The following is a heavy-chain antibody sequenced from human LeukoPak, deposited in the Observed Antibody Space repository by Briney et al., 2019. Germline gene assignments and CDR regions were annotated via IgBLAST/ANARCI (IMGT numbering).Heavy chain of an antibody. J-gene: IGHJ6*02. D-gene: IGHD5/OR15-5a*01. CDR2: ISWNSGSI. CDR1: GFTFDDYA. V-gene: IGHV3-9*01. Sequence: GRSLRLSCAASGFTFDDYAMHWVRQAPGKGLEWASGISWNSGSIGYADSVKGRFTISRDNAKNSLYLQMNSLRAEDTALYYCAKDYIVSRGMDVWGQGTTVTVSS. CDR3: AKDYIVSRGMDV.